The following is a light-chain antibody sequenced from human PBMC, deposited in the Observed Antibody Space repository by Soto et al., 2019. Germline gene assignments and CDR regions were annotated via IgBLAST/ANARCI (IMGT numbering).Light chain of an antibody. CDR2: AAS. J-gene: IGKJ5*01. CDR1: QGIGKD. Sequence: DIHMTRSPSSLSASVGDRVTMNRRAIQGIGKDLGWYQQKPGKAPRRLIYAASSLQSGVPSRFSGSGSGTDFTLTISSLQPEDFATYYCLQHDSYPCTFGQGTR. V-gene: IGKV1-17*01. CDR3: LQHDSYPCT.